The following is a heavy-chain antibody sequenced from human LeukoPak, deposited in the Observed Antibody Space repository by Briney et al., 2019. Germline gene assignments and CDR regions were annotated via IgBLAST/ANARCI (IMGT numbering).Heavy chain of an antibody. CDR3: AGGSTGDKSNN. D-gene: IGHD7-27*01. CDR1: GGSITSGGYY. V-gene: IGHV4-31*03. J-gene: IGHJ4*02. CDR2: IYYSGTT. Sequence: SETLSLTCTVSGGSITSGGYYWSWIRQLPGKGLEWIGYIYYSGTTSYNPSLKSRLTISLDTSENQSSLKLSSVTAADTAVYYCAGGSTGDKSNNWGQGTLVTVSS.